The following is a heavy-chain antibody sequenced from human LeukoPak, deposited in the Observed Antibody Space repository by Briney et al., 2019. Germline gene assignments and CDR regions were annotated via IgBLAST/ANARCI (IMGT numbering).Heavy chain of an antibody. D-gene: IGHD6-19*01. CDR2: ISSSGGTR. Sequence: GGSLRLSCAAPGFAFSVYEMYWVRQAPGKGLGWVSYISSSGGTRYYADSVKGRFTISRDNAKNSLYLQMNSLRAEDTAVYYCATLTVASSFDYWGQGTLVTVSS. CDR3: ATLTVASSFDY. CDR1: GFAFSVYE. J-gene: IGHJ4*02. V-gene: IGHV3-48*03.